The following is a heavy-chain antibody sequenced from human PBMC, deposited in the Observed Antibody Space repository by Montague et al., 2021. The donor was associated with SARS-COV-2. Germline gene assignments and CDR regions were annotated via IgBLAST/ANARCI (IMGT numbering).Heavy chain of an antibody. V-gene: IGHV4-39*01. CDR1: SDSISNQSYC. D-gene: IGHD3-9*01. CDR2: FCYGGXS. CDR3: ARRRDSSTVGSPAGFDP. Sequence: SETLSLTCSVSSDSISNQSYCWAWIRQSAGQGLVSFGNFCYGGXSXYXXXXRXRVVMYAETSKSQFSLKLFSVTAADTTIYYCARRRDSSTVGSPAGFDPWGQGTMVIVSS. J-gene: IGHJ3*01.